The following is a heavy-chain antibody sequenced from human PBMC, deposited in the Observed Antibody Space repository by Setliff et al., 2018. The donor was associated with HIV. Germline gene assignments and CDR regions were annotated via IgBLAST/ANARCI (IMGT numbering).Heavy chain of an antibody. CDR2: IYYSGST. J-gene: IGHJ4*02. D-gene: IGHD1-1*01. CDR3: ASAGSGTRAPPRY. CDR1: GGSISSYY. Sequence: LSLTCTVSGGSISSYYWSWIRQPPGKGLEWIGYIYYSGSTNYNPSLKSRVTISLDTSKNQFSLKLTSVTAADTAVYYCASAGSGTRAPPRYWGQGTLVTVSS. V-gene: IGHV4-59*01.